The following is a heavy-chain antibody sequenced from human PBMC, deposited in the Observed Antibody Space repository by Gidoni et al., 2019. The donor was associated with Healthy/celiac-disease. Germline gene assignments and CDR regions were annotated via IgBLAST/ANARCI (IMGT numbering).Heavy chain of an antibody. V-gene: IGHV3-64D*09. CDR1: GFTLSSYA. CDR3: VKSFVRYGTPSLHDY. Sequence: EVQLVESGGGLVQPGGSLRLSCSASGFTLSSYAMHWVRQAPGKGLEYVSAISSNGGSTYYADSVKGRFTISRDNSKNTLYLQMSSLRAEDTAVYYCVKSFVRYGTPSLHDYWGQGTLVTVSS. J-gene: IGHJ4*02. CDR2: ISSNGGST. D-gene: IGHD5-18*01.